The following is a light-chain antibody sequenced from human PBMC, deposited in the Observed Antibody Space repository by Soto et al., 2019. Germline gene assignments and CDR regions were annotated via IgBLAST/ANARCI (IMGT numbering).Light chain of an antibody. Sequence: QSALTQPPSASGSPGQSVTISCTGTSSDVGRYKYVSWYQQQHPGKAPKLIIYEVTKRPSGVPDRFSGSKSGNTASLTVSGLXAEDXAXYYCXSYTGSSHVFGTGTKLTVL. CDR3: XSYTGSSHV. CDR2: EVT. V-gene: IGLV2-8*01. J-gene: IGLJ1*01. CDR1: SSDVGRYKY.